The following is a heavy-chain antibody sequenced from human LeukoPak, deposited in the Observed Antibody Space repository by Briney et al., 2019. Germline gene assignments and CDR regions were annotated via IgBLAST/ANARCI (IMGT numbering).Heavy chain of an antibody. CDR1: GYTFTSYY. CDR2: INPSGGST. Sequence: ASVKVSCKASGYTFTSYYMHWVRQAPGQGLEWMGIINPSGGSTSYARKFQGRVTMTRDTSTSTVYMELSSLKSDDTALYYCARDRTSTYDYWGQGTLITVSS. V-gene: IGHV1-46*01. J-gene: IGHJ4*02. CDR3: ARDRTSTYDY. D-gene: IGHD2-2*01.